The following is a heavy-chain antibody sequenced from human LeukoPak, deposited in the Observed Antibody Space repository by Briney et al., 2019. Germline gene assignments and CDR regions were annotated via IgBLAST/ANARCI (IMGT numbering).Heavy chain of an antibody. V-gene: IGHV3-23*01. CDR3: AKDTKGRRWFCPHDY. J-gene: IGHJ4*02. Sequence: GGSLRLSCAASGFTFSSYAMSWVRQAPGKGLEWVSAISGSGGSTYYADSVKGRFTISRDNSKNTLYLQMNSLRAEDTAVYYCAKDTKGRRWFCPHDYWGQGTLVTVSS. CDR1: GFTFSSYA. CDR2: ISGSGGST. D-gene: IGHD2-15*01.